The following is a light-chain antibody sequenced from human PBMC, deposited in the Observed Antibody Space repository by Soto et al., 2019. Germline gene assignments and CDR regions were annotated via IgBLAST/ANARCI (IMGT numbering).Light chain of an antibody. Sequence: QSVLTQPASVSGSHGQSSTISCTGTSSDVGGYNYVSWYQHHPGKAPKLMIYDVSNRPSGVSNRLSGSKSGNTASLTISGLQPEDEADYYCSSYTTSNTRQIVFGTGTKVTVL. J-gene: IGLJ1*01. V-gene: IGLV2-14*03. CDR3: SSYTTSNTRQIV. CDR1: SSDVGGYNY. CDR2: DVS.